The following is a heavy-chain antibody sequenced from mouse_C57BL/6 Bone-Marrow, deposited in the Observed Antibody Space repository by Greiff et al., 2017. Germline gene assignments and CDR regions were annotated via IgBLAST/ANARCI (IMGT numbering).Heavy chain of an antibody. Sequence: VQLQESGAELARPGASVKLSCKASGYTFTSYGISWVKQRTGQGLEWIGEIYPRSGNTYYTEKLKGKATLTADKSSSTAYMELRSLTSEDSAVYFCARGDLVGYFDYWGQGTTLTVSS. CDR1: GYTFTSYG. D-gene: IGHD1-1*02. CDR2: IYPRSGNT. V-gene: IGHV1-81*01. J-gene: IGHJ2*01. CDR3: ARGDLVGYFDY.